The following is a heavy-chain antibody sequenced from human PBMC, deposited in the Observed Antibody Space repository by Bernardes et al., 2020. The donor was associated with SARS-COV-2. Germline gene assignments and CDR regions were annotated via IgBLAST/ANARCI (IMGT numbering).Heavy chain of an antibody. Sequence: GGSLRLSCAASGFTFSDYYMSWIRQAPGKGLEWVAYSSHSGNNIDYADSVKGRFTISRDNAQNSLYLQMHSLRADDTAVYYCARDRRVDGVTGMFYYLMDVWGQGTTVTVSS. CDR2: SSHSGNNI. V-gene: IGHV3-11*01. J-gene: IGHJ6*02. CDR1: GFTFSDYY. CDR3: ARDRRVDGVTGMFYYLMDV. D-gene: IGHD3-10*02.